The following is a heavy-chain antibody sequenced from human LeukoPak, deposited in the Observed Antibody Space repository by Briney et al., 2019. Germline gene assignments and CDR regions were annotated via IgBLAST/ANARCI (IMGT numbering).Heavy chain of an antibody. V-gene: IGHV1-69*05. J-gene: IGHJ1*01. D-gene: IGHD6-19*01. CDR3: ARGRSLGALQWLVTEYFQH. CDR2: IIPIFGTA. Sequence: SVKVSCKAAGGTFSSYAISWVRQAPGQGLDLMGRIIPIFGTANYAQKFQGRVTITTDESTSTAYMELSSLRSEDTAVYYCARGRSLGALQWLVTEYFQHWGQGTLVTVSS. CDR1: GGTFSSYA.